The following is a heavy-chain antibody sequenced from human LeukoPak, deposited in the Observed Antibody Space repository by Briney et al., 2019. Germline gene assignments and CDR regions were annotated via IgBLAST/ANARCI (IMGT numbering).Heavy chain of an antibody. J-gene: IGHJ6*02. CDR1: GFTFGNCA. CDR3: VKAIPNTSGWSPYYYGMDV. V-gene: IGHV3-64D*08. CDR2: ISPNGRST. Sequence: GGSLRLSCSASGFTFGNCALHWVRQAPGKGLEYFSAISPNGRSTYYADSVKGRFTISRGNSMSTLYLHMSSLRVEDTAVYYCVKAIPNTSGWSPYYYGMDVWGQGTTVTVSS. D-gene: IGHD6-19*01.